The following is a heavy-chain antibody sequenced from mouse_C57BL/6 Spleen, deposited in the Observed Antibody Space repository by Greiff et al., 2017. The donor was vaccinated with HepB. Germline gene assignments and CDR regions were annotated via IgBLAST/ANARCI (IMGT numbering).Heavy chain of an antibody. Sequence: QVQLQQPGAELVKPGASVKLSCKASGYTFTSYWMHWVKQRPGQGLEWIGMIHPNSGSTNYNEKFKNKATLTVDKSSSTAYMQLSSLTSEDSAVYYCARSPHYYGSSYYFDYWGQGTTLTVSS. CDR3: ARSPHYYGSSYYFDY. D-gene: IGHD1-1*01. J-gene: IGHJ2*01. V-gene: IGHV1-64*01. CDR2: IHPNSGST. CDR1: GYTFTSYW.